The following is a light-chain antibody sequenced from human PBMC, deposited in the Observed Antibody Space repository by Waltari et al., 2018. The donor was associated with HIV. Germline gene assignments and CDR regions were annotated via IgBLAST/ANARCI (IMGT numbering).Light chain of an antibody. V-gene: IGLV1-44*01. CDR1: SSNIGSNT. Sequence: QSVLTQPPSASGTPGQRVTISCSGSSSNIGSNTVNWYQQLPGTAPKLLIYSNNRRPSAVPVPFSGSKSGTSASLAISGLQSEDEADYYCATWDDSLNGRWVFGGGTKLTVL. J-gene: IGLJ3*02. CDR2: SNN. CDR3: ATWDDSLNGRWV.